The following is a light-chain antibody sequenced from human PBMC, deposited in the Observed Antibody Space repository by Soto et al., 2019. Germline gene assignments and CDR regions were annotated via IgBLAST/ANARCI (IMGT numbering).Light chain of an antibody. J-gene: IGLJ2*01. V-gene: IGLV3-21*01. CDR1: DIGSKG. CDR2: SDT. Sequence: SYELTQPPSVSVAPGKTASISCGGNDIGSKGVHWYQQKPGQAPVLVIYSDTDLPPVITERFSGSNSANLATLTISRVEAGDEADYYCQVWDSGSAHVVFGGGNKLTVL. CDR3: QVWDSGSAHVV.